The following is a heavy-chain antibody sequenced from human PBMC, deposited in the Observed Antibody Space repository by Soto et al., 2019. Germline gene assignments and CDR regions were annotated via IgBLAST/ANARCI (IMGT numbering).Heavy chain of an antibody. CDR1: GGSINSDDYY. CDR3: ARDRRRAGGGFDS. D-gene: IGHD3-10*01. Sequence: QVQLQESGPGLVKPSQTLSLTCTVSGGSINSDDYYWSWIRQPPGNALECIWYIYCSGSTYYIPSLKSRLTRSKDTSKNQFSLKLRSVTAEDSAVYYCARDRRRAGGGFDSWGQWSLVTGSS. CDR2: IYCSGST. J-gene: IGHJ3*02. V-gene: IGHV4-30-4*01.